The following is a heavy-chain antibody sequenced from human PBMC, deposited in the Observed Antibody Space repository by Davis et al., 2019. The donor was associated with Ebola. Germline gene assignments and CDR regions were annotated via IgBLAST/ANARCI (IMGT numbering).Heavy chain of an antibody. J-gene: IGHJ4*02. CDR1: GGSISSSSYY. Sequence: PSETLSLTCTVSGGSISSSSYYWGWIRQPPGKGLEWIGSIYYSGSTYYNPSLKSRVTISVDTSKNQFSLKLSSVTAADTAVYYCARGSAIVLMVYAPPHFDYWGQGTLVTVSS. V-gene: IGHV4-39*01. CDR2: IYYSGST. D-gene: IGHD2-8*01. CDR3: ARGSAIVLMVYAPPHFDY.